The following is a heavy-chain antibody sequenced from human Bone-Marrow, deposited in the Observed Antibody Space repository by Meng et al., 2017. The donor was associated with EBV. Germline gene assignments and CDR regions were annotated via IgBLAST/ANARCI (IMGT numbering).Heavy chain of an antibody. CDR3: SRDLVGSDDD. CDR1: GFSFSRYW. D-gene: IGHD6-25*01. V-gene: IGHV3-74*01. CDR2: TNEDGRIT. J-gene: IGHJ4*02. Sequence: EVQLVESXXTVVQPGGSRRLSCAASGFSFSRYWMHWVRQVPGKGLVWVSRTNEDGRITNYADSVKGRFTISRDNTKNTLYLQMNSLRAEDTAVYFCSRDLVGSDDDWGQGTLVNVSS.